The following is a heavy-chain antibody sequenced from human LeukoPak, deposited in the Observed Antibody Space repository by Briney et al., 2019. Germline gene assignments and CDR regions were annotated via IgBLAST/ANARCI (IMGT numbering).Heavy chain of an antibody. J-gene: IGHJ4*02. V-gene: IGHV3-49*04. CDR2: IRSKALYGTS. CDR3: VRESVRDYYFDF. CDR1: GFMFGGYA. Sequence: PGRSLRLSCSGSGFMFGGYALSWVRQAPGKGLEWVGFIRSKALYGTSEYAASVEGRFSISRDDSNNIVYLQMNSLKTEDTAVYFCVRESVRDYYFDFWGQGTLVTVSS. D-gene: IGHD3-10*02.